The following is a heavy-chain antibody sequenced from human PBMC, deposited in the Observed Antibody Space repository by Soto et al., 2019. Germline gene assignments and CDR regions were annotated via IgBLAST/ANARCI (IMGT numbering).Heavy chain of an antibody. CDR1: GGSMRSGGYS. D-gene: IGHD2-15*01. Sequence: PSETLALTCSVSGGSMRSGGYSWSWIRQPPGKGLEWIGYMYHSGSTYYNPSLKSRVTISVDTSKNQFSLKVSSVTAADTAVYYCARGNTPLDYWGQGTLVTVSS. CDR2: MYHSGST. V-gene: IGHV4-30-2*05. J-gene: IGHJ4*02. CDR3: ARGNTPLDY.